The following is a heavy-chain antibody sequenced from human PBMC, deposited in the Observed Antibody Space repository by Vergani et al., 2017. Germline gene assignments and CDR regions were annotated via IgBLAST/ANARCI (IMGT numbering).Heavy chain of an antibody. V-gene: IGHV4-59*10. J-gene: IGHJ2*01. D-gene: IGHD2-8*01. CDR3: ARARIGYCTNGVCSRHWYFDL. CDR2: IYTSGST. Sequence: QVQLQQWGAGLLKPSETLSLTCAVYGGSFSGYYWSWIRQPAGKGLEWIGRIYTSGSTNYNPSLKSRVTMSVDTSKNQFSLKLSSVTAADTAVYYCARARIGYCTNGVCSRHWYFDLWGRGTLVTVSS. CDR1: GGSFSGYY.